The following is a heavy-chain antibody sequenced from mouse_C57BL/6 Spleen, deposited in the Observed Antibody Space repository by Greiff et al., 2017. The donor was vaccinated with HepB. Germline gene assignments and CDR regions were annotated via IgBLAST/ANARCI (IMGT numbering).Heavy chain of an antibody. CDR3: ARDYGRDYAMDY. CDR1: GYAFSSYW. Sequence: QVQLQQSGAELVKPGASVKISCKASGYAFSSYWMNWVKQRPGKGLEWIGQIYPGDGDTNYNGKFKGKATLTADKSSSTAYMQLSSLTSEDSAVYFCARDYGRDYAMDYWGQGTSVTVSS. J-gene: IGHJ4*01. CDR2: IYPGDGDT. D-gene: IGHD1-1*01. V-gene: IGHV1-80*01.